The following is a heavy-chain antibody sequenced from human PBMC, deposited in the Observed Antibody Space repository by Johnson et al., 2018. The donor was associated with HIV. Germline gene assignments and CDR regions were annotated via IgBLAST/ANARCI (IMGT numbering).Heavy chain of an antibody. CDR2: ISYDENNK. V-gene: IGHV3-30*18. J-gene: IGHJ3*02. D-gene: IGHD5-24*01. CDR3: AKERGKRWLHPRDAFDI. CDR1: GFSFSDYY. Sequence: VHLVESGGGLVKPGGSLRLSCAASGFSFSDYYMSWIRQAPGKGLEWVAVISYDENNKYYADSVKGRFTISRDNSKNALYLRMNSLRAEDMAVYYCAKERGKRWLHPRDAFDIWGQGTMVTVSS.